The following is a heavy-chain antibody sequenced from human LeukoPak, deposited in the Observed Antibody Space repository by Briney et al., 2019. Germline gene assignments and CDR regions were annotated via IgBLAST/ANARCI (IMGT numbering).Heavy chain of an antibody. CDR3: ALYLRVRGDY. V-gene: IGHV3-23*01. D-gene: IGHD3-10*01. CDR1: GVTFSDHA. J-gene: IGHJ4*02. CDR2: ISGGGVST. Sequence: PGGSLRLSCAASGVTFSDHAMSSVRQAPGGGLEWVSAISGGGVSTYYTDSVKGRFTISRDNSKNTLYPQMNSLRAEDTAVYYCALYLRVRGDYWGQGTLVSVSS.